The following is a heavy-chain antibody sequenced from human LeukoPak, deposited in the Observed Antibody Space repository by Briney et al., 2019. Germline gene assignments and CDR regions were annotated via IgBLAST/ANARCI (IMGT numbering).Heavy chain of an antibody. V-gene: IGHV4-39*01. CDR2: IYYSGST. D-gene: IGHD6-13*01. Sequence: SETLSHTCTVSGGSISSSRYYWGWTRQPPGKGLEWIGRIYYSGSTYYNPSLKSRVTISVDTSKNQFSLKLSSVTAADTAVYYCARRDFSSWYLFDYWGQGTLVTVSS. CDR3: ARRDFSSWYLFDY. CDR1: GGSISSSRYY. J-gene: IGHJ4*02.